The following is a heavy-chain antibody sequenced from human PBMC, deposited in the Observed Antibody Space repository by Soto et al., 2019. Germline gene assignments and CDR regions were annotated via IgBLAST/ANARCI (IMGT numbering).Heavy chain of an antibody. V-gene: IGHV3-23*01. CDR3: ANSVYSSGWYDYFQH. CDR1: GFTFSSYA. Sequence: GGSLRLSCAASGFTFSSYAMSWVRQAPGKGLEWVSAISGSGGSTYYADSVKGRFTISRDNSKNTLYLQMNSLRAEDTAVYYCANSVYSSGWYDYFQHWGQGTLVTVSS. CDR2: ISGSGGST. D-gene: IGHD6-19*01. J-gene: IGHJ1*01.